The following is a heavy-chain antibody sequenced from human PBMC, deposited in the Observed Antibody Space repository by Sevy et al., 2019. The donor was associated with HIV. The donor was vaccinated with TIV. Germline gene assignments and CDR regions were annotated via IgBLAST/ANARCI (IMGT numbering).Heavy chain of an antibody. Sequence: GGSLRLSCAASGFTFSYAWMSWLRQAPGKGLEWVGRIKAKSDGGTIDYAAPVKGRFTISRDDSKNTLYLQMNSLKTEDTGIYYCNTDPIIVLLVTDGMDVWGQGTTVTVSS. CDR3: NTDPIIVLLVTDGMDV. V-gene: IGHV3-15*01. CDR2: IKAKSDGGTI. CDR1: GFTFSYAW. D-gene: IGHD2-8*02. J-gene: IGHJ6*02.